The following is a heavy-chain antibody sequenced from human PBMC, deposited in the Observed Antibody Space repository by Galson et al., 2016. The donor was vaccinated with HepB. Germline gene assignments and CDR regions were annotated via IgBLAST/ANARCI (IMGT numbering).Heavy chain of an antibody. D-gene: IGHD2-2*01. Sequence: SLRLSCAASGLTFSDYYMTWIRQAPGKGLEWVSYISSTSSYIRYADSVKGRFTISRDNAKNSLYLQMDSLRAEDTAVYYCARPRAQPDDAFDIWGQGQWSPSPQ. CDR2: ISSTSSYI. V-gene: IGHV3-11*06. CDR3: ARPRAQPDDAFDI. CDR1: GLTFSDYY. J-gene: IGHJ3*02.